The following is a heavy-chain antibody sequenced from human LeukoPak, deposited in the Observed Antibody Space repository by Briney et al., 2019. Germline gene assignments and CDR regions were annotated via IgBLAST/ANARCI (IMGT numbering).Heavy chain of an antibody. V-gene: IGHV3-21*01. CDR3: AGDYEGNLAFDI. CDR1: GFSFSNCS. Sequence: MAGGSLRLSCAASGFSFSNCSMNWVRQAPGKGLEWVSSISSSSTYIYYADSVEGRFTISRDNVRNSLYLQMNSLRAEDTAVYYCAGDYEGNLAFDIWGQGTMVTVSS. D-gene: IGHD4-17*01. J-gene: IGHJ3*02. CDR2: ISSSSTYI.